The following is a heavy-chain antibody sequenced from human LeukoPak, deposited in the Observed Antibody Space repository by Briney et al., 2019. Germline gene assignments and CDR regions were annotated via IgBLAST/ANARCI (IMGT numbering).Heavy chain of an antibody. J-gene: IGHJ6*04. D-gene: IGHD2-2*01. V-gene: IGHV1-69*13. CDR2: IIPIFGTA. Sequence: ASVKVSCKASGGTFSSYAISWVRQAPGQGLEWMGGIIPIFGTANYAQKFQGRVTITADESTSTAYMELSSLRSEDTAVYYRAVKRGGYCSSTSCYFSHGMDVWGNGTTVTVSS. CDR3: AVKRGGYCSSTSCYFSHGMDV. CDR1: GGTFSSYA.